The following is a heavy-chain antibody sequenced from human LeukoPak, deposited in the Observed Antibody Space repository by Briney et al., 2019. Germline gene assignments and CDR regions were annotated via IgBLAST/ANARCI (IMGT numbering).Heavy chain of an antibody. CDR3: VRGFDP. J-gene: IGHJ5*02. CDR1: GDSISSGNYY. V-gene: IGHV4-61*02. Sequence: PPQTLSLTCTVSGDSISSGNYYWSWMRQPAGRGLEWIGRFSITGSTDYNPSLKSRVTISVDTSKNQFSLRLTSVTAADTAVYYCVRGFDPWGQGTLVTVSS. CDR2: FSITGST.